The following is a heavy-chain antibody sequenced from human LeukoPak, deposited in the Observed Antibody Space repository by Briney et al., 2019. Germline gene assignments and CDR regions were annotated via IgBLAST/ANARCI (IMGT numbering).Heavy chain of an antibody. CDR2: ISGSGGST. V-gene: IGHV3-23*01. J-gene: IGHJ4*02. CDR1: GFTFSSYA. D-gene: IGHD4-17*01. CDR3: AKGRNPLRPNYFDY. Sequence: GGSLRLSCAASGFTFSSYAMSWVRQAPGKGLERVSAISGSGGSTYYADSVKGRFTISRDNSKNTLYLQMNSLRAEDTAGYYCAKGRNPLRPNYFDYWGQGTLVTVSS.